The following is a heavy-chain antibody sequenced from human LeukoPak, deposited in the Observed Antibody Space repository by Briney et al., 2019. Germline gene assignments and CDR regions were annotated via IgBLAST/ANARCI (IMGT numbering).Heavy chain of an antibody. CDR1: GDSISNYY. J-gene: IGHJ4*02. V-gene: IGHV4-4*07. CDR3: ARESYASSYVFDY. D-gene: IGHD6-6*01. CDR2: IYTSGTT. Sequence: SETLSLTCTVSGDSISNYYWSWIRQPAGKGLEWIGRIYTSGTTNYNPSLKSLVTMSVDTSKNQFSLNLSSVTAADTAMYYCARESYASSYVFDYWGQGILVTVSS.